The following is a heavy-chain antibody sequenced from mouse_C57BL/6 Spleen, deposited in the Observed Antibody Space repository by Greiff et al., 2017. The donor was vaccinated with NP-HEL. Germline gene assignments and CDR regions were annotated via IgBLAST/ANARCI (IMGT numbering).Heavy chain of an antibody. Sequence: EVQLQQSGPELVKPGASVKIPCKASGCTFTDYNMDWVKQSHGKSLEWIGDINPNNGGTIYNQKFKGKATLTVDKSSSTAYMELRSLTSEDTAVYYCARSLNWGGYFDVWGTGTTVTVSS. CDR3: ARSLNWGGYFDV. D-gene: IGHD4-1*01. J-gene: IGHJ1*03. V-gene: IGHV1-18*01. CDR1: GCTFTDYN. CDR2: INPNNGGT.